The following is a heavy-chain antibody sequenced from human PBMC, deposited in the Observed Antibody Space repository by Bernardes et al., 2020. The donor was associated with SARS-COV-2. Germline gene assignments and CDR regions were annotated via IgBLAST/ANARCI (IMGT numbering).Heavy chain of an antibody. J-gene: IGHJ5*02. CDR3: ARARGYTSGPPNWFDP. CDR2: IRGTSGII. Sequence: SLRLSCAASGFTFSSFSMNWVRQAPGKGLEWISYIRGTSGIIYYADSVKGRFTISRDNAKNSLYLQMNSLRDEDTAVYYCARARGYTSGPPNWFDPWGRGTLVTVSS. V-gene: IGHV3-48*02. D-gene: IGHD5-18*01. CDR1: GFTFSSFS.